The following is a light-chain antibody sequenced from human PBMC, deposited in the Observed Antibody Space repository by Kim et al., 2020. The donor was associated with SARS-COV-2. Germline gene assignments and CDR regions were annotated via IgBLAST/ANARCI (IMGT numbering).Light chain of an antibody. CDR1: NIGTKS. CDR3: QLWDSSSDQWI. CDR2: YDS. Sequence: SYELTQPPSLSVAPGTTARITCGGNNIGTKSVHWYQQKPGQAPLLVIFYDSDRPSGIPERFSGSNSGNTATLTISGVEAGDEADYFCQLWDSSSDQWIFGGRTQLNVL. J-gene: IGLJ2*01. V-gene: IGLV3-21*01.